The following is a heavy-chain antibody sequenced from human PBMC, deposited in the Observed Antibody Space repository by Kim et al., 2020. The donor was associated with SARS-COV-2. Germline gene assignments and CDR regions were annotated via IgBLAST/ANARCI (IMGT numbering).Heavy chain of an antibody. CDR3: ARDLAAAGYYYYGMDV. Sequence: GGSLRLSCAASGFTFSSYWMSWVRQAPGKGLEWVANIKQDGSEKYYVDSVKGRFTISRDNAKNSLYLQMNSLRAEDTAVYYCARDLAAAGYYYYGMDVWGQGTTVTVSS. D-gene: IGHD6-13*01. J-gene: IGHJ6*02. V-gene: IGHV3-7*05. CDR1: GFTFSSYW. CDR2: IKQDGSEK.